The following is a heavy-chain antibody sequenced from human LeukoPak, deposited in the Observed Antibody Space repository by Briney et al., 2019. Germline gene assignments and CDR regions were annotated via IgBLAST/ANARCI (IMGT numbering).Heavy chain of an antibody. CDR1: GGSFSGYY. D-gene: IGHD3-10*02. CDR2: INHSGST. CDR3: ASACSYYYYYMDV. Sequence: SETLSLTCAVYGGSFSGYYWSWIRQPPGKGLEWIGEINHSGSTNYNPSLKSRVTISVDTSKNQFSLKLSSVTAADTAVYYCASACSYYYYYMDVWGKGTTVTVSS. V-gene: IGHV4-34*01. J-gene: IGHJ6*03.